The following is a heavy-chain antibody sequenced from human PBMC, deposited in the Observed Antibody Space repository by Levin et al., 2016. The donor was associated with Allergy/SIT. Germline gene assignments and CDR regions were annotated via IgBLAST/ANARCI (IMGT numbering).Heavy chain of an antibody. Sequence: ASVKVSCKAPGYTFTGYYMHWVRQAPGQGLEWMGWINPNSGGTNYAQKFQGRVTMTRDTSISTAYMELRRLTSDDTAVYYCARAQSYYDGSGYHYFDDWGQGTLVTVSS. CDR2: INPNSGGT. V-gene: IGHV1-2*02. D-gene: IGHD3-22*01. CDR1: GYTFTGYY. CDR3: ARAQSYYDGSGYHYFDD. J-gene: IGHJ4*02.